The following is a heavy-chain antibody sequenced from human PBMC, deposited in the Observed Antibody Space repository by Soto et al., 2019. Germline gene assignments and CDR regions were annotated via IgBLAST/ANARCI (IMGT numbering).Heavy chain of an antibody. CDR3: ARKMTTRGMEV. CDR1: GYTFTSYD. V-gene: IGHV1-8*01. J-gene: IGHJ6*02. Sequence: QVQLVQSGAEVKKPGASVKVSCKASGYTFTSYDINWVRQATGQGLEWMGWMNPNSGNTCYAQKFQGRVTMTRNTTTTTAYMELSSLMSDDTAVYYCARKMTTRGMEVWGQGTMVTVSS. CDR2: MNPNSGNT. D-gene: IGHD1-1*01.